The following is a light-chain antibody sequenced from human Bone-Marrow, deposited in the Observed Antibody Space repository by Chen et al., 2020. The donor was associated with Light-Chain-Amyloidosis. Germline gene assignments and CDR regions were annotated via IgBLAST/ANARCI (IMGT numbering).Light chain of an antibody. CDR1: NIGSTS. Sequence: SYVLTQPSSVSVAPGQTATIACGGNNIGSTSVHWYQQTPGQAPLLVVYDDSDRPSGIPERLSGSNSGNTATLTISMVEAGDDADYYCQVWDRSSDRPVFGGGTKLTVL. CDR3: QVWDRSSDRPV. CDR2: DDS. V-gene: IGLV3-21*02. J-gene: IGLJ3*02.